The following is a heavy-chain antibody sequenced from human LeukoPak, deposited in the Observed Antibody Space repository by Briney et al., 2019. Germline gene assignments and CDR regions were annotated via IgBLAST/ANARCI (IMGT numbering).Heavy chain of an antibody. CDR3: ARVEHGSGSTVGGVDY. J-gene: IGHJ4*02. CDR1: GFTFSSYA. Sequence: RGASLKLSCKASGFTFSSYAISWVRQAPGQGLEWISGIIPIFGTANYAQKVKGRVTITADESTSTAYMELSSLRSEDTAVYYCARVEHGSGSTVGGVDYWGQGTLVTVSS. D-gene: IGHD3-10*01. CDR2: IIPIFGTA. V-gene: IGHV1-69*13.